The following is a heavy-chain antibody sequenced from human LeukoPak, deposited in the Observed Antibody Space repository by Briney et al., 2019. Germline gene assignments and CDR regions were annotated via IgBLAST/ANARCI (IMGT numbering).Heavy chain of an antibody. CDR1: GYTFSNYG. CDR3: ARDQGFSKDIVVVPAAH. CDR2: ISAYNGNT. D-gene: IGHD2-2*01. V-gene: IGHV1-18*01. Sequence: ASVKVSCTTSGYTFSNYGISWVRQAPGQGLEWMGWISAYNGNTNYAQKLQGRVTMTTDTSTSTAYMELRSLRSDDTAVYYCARDQGFSKDIVVVPAAHWGQGTLVTVSS. J-gene: IGHJ4*02.